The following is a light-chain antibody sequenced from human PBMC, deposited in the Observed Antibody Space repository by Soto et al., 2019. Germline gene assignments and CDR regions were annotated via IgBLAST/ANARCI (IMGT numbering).Light chain of an antibody. Sequence: DVVMTQSPLSLPVTLGQPASISCRSSQSLVYSDGNTYLNWFHQRPGQSPRRLIYNVSNWDSGVPYRFSGSGSGTDFTLKISRVEAEDVGVFYCMQGTHWPPNTFGQGTKLEIK. CDR1: QSLVYSDGNTY. J-gene: IGKJ2*01. CDR2: NVS. CDR3: MQGTHWPPNT. V-gene: IGKV2D-30*01.